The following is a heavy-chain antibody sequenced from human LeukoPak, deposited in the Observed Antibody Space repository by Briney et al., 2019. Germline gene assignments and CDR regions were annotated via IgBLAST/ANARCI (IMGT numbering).Heavy chain of an antibody. CDR1: GGSISSSSYY. CDR3: ARGRLHSSPRAFDY. J-gene: IGHJ4*02. CDR2: IYYSGST. D-gene: IGHD6-13*01. V-gene: IGHV4-39*07. Sequence: SETLSLTCTVSGGSISSSSYYWGWIRQPPGKGLEWIGSIYYSGSTYYNPSLKSRVTISVDTSKNQFSLKLSSVTAADTAVYYCARGRLHSSPRAFDYWGQGTLVTVSS.